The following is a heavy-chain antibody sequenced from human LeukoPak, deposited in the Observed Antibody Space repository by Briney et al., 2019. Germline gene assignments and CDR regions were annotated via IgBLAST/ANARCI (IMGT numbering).Heavy chain of an antibody. CDR2: IYYSGST. J-gene: IGHJ4*02. CDR3: ARYSYGYYGY. V-gene: IGHV4-59*08. CDR1: GGSISSYY. Sequence: SETLSLPCTVSGGSISSYYWSWLRQPPGKGLEWLVYIYYSGSTNYNPSLKSRVTISVDTSKNQFSLQLSSVTAADTAVYYCARYSYGYYGYWGQGTLVSVSS. D-gene: IGHD5-18*01.